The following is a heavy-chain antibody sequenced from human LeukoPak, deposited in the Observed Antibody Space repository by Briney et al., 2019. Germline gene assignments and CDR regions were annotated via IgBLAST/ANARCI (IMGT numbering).Heavy chain of an antibody. Sequence: GGSLRLSXAASGFTFSSYAMSWVRQAPGKGLEWVSAISGSGGSTYYADSVKGRFTISRDNSKNTLYLQMNSLRAEDTAVYYCAKSTLRFLEWLFLNWFDPWGQGTLVTVSS. V-gene: IGHV3-23*01. CDR3: AKSTLRFLEWLFLNWFDP. D-gene: IGHD3-3*01. CDR2: ISGSGGST. CDR1: GFTFSSYA. J-gene: IGHJ5*02.